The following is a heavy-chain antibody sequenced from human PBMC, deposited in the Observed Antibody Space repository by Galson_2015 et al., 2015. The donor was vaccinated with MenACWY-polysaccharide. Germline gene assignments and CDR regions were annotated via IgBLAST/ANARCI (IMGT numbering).Heavy chain of an antibody. CDR1: GFTFSTYA. Sequence: SLRLSCAASGFTFSTYAMSWVRQAPGKGLEWVSAISSSGGSPYYADSVKGRFTISRDNSKNTLYLQMNSLTAEDTAVYYCAKPAVAGPYYYYDGMDVWGQGTTVTVSS. CDR2: ISSSGGSP. V-gene: IGHV3-23*01. D-gene: IGHD6-19*01. CDR3: AKPAVAGPYYYYDGMDV. J-gene: IGHJ6*02.